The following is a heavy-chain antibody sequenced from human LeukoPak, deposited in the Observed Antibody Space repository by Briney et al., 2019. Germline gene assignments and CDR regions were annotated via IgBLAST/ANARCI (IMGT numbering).Heavy chain of an antibody. CDR2: ISWNSGSI. J-gene: IGHJ4*02. CDR3: AKARVTMVRGAPDY. V-gene: IGHV3-9*01. CDR1: GFTFDEYV. D-gene: IGHD3-10*01. Sequence: PGGSLRLSCAPSGFTFDEYVMHWVRQAPGRGREWVSGISWNSGSIGYADSVKGRFTISRDNAKNSLYLQMNSLRAEDTALYYCAKARVTMVRGAPDYWGQGTLVTVSS.